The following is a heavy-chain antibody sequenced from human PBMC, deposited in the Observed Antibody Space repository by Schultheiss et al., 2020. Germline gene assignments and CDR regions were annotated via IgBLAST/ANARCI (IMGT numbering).Heavy chain of an antibody. CDR1: GGSISSENW. Sequence: SETLSLTCAVAGGSISSENWWSWVRQPPGKGLEWIGEIYHSGSTNYNPSLKSRVTISVDTSKNQFSLKLSSVTAADTAVYYCAREGDRPYSLDYWGQGTLVTVSS. V-gene: IGHV4-4*02. CDR3: AREGDRPYSLDY. J-gene: IGHJ4*02. D-gene: IGHD5-18*01. CDR2: IYHSGST.